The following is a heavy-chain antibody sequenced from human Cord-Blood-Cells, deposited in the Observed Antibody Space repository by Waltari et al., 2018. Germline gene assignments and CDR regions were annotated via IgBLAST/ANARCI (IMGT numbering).Heavy chain of an antibody. CDR2: ITHSGST. CDR3: ARVDSSSWLNWFDP. J-gene: IGHJ5*02. D-gene: IGHD6-13*01. V-gene: IGHV4-34*01. CDR1: GGSFSGYY. Sequence: QVQLQQWGAGLLKPSETLSLTCAVYGGSFSGYYWSWIRQPPGKGLEWIGEITHSGSTNYNPSLKSRVTISVDTSKNQFSLKLSSVTAADTAVYYCARVDSSSWLNWFDPWGQGTLVTVSS.